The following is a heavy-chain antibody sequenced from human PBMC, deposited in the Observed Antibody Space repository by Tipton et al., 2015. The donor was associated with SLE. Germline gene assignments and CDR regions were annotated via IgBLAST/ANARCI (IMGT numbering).Heavy chain of an antibody. J-gene: IGHJ5*02. CDR1: GGSISSGNFY. CDR3: VRGFGEIDYGDYGDL. V-gene: IGHV4-30-4*01. CDR2: ISYTGST. D-gene: IGHD4-17*01. Sequence: TLSLTCTVSGGSISSGNFYWNWIRQHPGKGLEWIGDISYTGSTNYNPSLKSRVNISADTSKNQFSLRLTSVTAADTAVYYCVRGFGEIDYGDYGDLWGQGTLVTVSS.